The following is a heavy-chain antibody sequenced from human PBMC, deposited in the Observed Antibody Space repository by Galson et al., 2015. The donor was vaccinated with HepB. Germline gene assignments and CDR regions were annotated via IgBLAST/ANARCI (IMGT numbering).Heavy chain of an antibody. CDR2: IKQDGSEK. V-gene: IGHV3-7*01. CDR3: ARLAPASTIFGVGHYYYYYGMDV. CDR1: GFTFSSYW. D-gene: IGHD3-3*01. Sequence: LRLSCAASGFTFSSYWMSWVRQAPGKGLEWVANIKQDGSEKYYVDSVKGRFTISRDNAKNSLYLQMNSLRAEDTAVYYCARLAPASTIFGVGHYYYYYGMDVWGQGTTVTVSS. J-gene: IGHJ6*02.